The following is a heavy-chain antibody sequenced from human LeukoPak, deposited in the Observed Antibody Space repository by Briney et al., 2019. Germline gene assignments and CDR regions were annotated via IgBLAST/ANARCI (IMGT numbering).Heavy chain of an antibody. CDR2: FGPEDGET. Sequence: GASVKVSCKVSGYTLTELSMHWVRQAPGKGLEWMGGFGPEDGETIYAQKFQGRVTMTEDTSTDTAYMELSSLRSEDTAVYYCATARGGGVGYYFDYWGQGTLVTVSS. V-gene: IGHV1-24*01. CDR3: ATARGGGVGYYFDY. J-gene: IGHJ4*02. CDR1: GYTLTELS. D-gene: IGHD3-16*01.